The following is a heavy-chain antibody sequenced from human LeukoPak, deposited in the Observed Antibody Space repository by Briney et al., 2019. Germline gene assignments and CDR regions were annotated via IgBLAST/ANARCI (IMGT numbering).Heavy chain of an antibody. CDR2: INPSGGST. J-gene: IGHJ6*02. V-gene: IGHV1-46*01. Sequence: SVKVSCKASGYTFTSYYMHWVRQAPGQGLEWMGIINPSGGSTSYAQKFQGRVTMTRDTSTSTVYMELSSLRSEDTAVYYCAREGIHGWQFSSSYYYYGMDVWGQGTTVTVSS. D-gene: IGHD5-18*01. CDR3: AREGIHGWQFSSSYYYYGMDV. CDR1: GYTFTSYY.